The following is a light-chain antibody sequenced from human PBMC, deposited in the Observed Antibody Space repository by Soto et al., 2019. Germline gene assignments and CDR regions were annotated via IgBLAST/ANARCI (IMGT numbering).Light chain of an antibody. CDR2: GAS. CDR1: QSISSN. J-gene: IGKJ1*01. Sequence: EIVMTQSPATLALSPGERATLSCRASQSISSNLTWFQHKPGQAPRLLIYGASTRATGVPARFSGSGSGTEFALTISSLQSEDFAVYYCQQYNDWWTFGQGTKVEIK. V-gene: IGKV3-15*01. CDR3: QQYNDWWT.